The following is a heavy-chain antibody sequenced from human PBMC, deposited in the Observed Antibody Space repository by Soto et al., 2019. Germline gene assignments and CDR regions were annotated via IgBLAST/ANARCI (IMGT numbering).Heavy chain of an antibody. CDR3: ARAARLGYCSGGSCYELAY. Sequence: ASVKVSCKASGYTFTSYYMHWVRQAPGQGLEWMGIINPSGGSTSYAQKFQGSVTMTRDTSTSTVYMELSSLRSEDTAVYYCARAARLGYCSGGSCYELAYWGQGTLVTVSS. V-gene: IGHV1-46*03. D-gene: IGHD2-15*01. CDR2: INPSGGST. J-gene: IGHJ4*02. CDR1: GYTFTSYY.